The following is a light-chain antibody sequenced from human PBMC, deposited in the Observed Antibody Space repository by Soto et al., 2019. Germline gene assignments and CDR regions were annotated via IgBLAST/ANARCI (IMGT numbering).Light chain of an antibody. J-gene: IGLJ1*01. Sequence: VLTQPPSASGSPGQSVTISCTGTSSDVGAYKFVSWYQQHPGKAPKLMIYDVSKRPTGVPDRFSGSKSGNTASLTVSGLQAEDEADYYCSSYAGSSNYVFGTGTKVTVL. CDR3: SSYAGSSNYV. CDR2: DVS. V-gene: IGLV2-8*01. CDR1: SSDVGAYKF.